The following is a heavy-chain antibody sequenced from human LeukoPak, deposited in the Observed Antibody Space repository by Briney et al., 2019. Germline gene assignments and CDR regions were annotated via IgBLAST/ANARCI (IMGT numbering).Heavy chain of an antibody. V-gene: IGHV3-23*01. CDR1: GFTFSSYA. CDR3: AKIPDSYCSSTSCYIDY. D-gene: IGHD2-2*02. Sequence: PGGSLRLSCAASGFTFSSYAMSWVRQAPGKGLEWVSAISGSGGSTYYADSVKGRFTISRDNSKNTLYLQMNSLRAEDTAVYYCAKIPDSYCSSTSCYIDYWGQGTLVTVSS. J-gene: IGHJ4*02. CDR2: ISGSGGST.